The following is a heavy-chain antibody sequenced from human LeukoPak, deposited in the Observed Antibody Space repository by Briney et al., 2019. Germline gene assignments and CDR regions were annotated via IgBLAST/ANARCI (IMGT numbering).Heavy chain of an antibody. CDR2: ISYDASNK. V-gene: IGHV3-30*04. CDR3: AKMGPGGSGSYLYYYYGMDV. D-gene: IGHD3-10*01. CDR1: GFTFTSYA. J-gene: IGHJ6*02. Sequence: PGGSLRLSCTASGFTFTSYAMHWVRQAPGKGLEWVAVISYDASNKYYADSVKGRFTISRDNSKNTLYLQMNSLRAEDTAVYYCAKMGPGGSGSYLYYYYGMDVWGQGTTVTVSS.